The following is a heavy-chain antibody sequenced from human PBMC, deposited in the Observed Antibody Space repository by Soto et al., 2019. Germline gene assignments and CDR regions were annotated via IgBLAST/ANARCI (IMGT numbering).Heavy chain of an antibody. CDR1: GYTFTSYG. D-gene: IGHD5-18*01. Sequence: QVQLVQSGAEVKKPGASVKVSCKASGYTFTSYGISWVRQAPGQGLEWMGWISAYNGNTNYAQKLQGRVTMTTDTSTSTAYMELRSLRSDDTAVYYCARDQRRVAMVTDYYYGMDVWGQGTTATVSS. CDR2: ISAYNGNT. J-gene: IGHJ6*02. V-gene: IGHV1-18*01. CDR3: ARDQRRVAMVTDYYYGMDV.